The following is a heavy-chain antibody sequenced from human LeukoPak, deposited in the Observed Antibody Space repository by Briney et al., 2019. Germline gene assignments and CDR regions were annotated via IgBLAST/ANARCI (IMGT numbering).Heavy chain of an antibody. CDR3: ARGRGSYSDYFDY. V-gene: IGHV4-31*03. D-gene: IGHD1-26*01. CDR2: IYYSGST. CDR1: GGSISSGGYY. J-gene: IGHJ4*02. Sequence: SETLSLTCTVSGGSISSGGYYWSWIRQHPGKGLEWIGYIYYSGSTYYNPSIKSRVTISVDTSKNQFSLKLSSVTAADTAVYYCARGRGSYSDYFDYWGQGTLVTVSS.